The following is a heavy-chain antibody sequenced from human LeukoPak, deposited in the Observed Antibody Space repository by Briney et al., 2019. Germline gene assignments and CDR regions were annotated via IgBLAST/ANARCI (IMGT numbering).Heavy chain of an antibody. J-gene: IGHJ4*02. CDR3: ARGGGKTYDS. CDR2: INPIGGST. D-gene: IGHD2-15*01. Sequence: ASVKVSCKASGYTFTSYYMHWVRQAPGQGLEWMGIINPIGGSTSYAQKFQGRVTMTRDTCTSAVYMELSSLRPEGTAVYSCARGGGKTYDSWGQGSLVTVSS. V-gene: IGHV1-46*01. CDR1: GYTFTSYY.